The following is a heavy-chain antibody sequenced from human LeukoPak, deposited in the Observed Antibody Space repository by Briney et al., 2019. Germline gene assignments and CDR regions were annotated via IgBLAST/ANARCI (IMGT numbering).Heavy chain of an antibody. V-gene: IGHV3-48*04. CDR1: GFTLSSYN. D-gene: IGHD6-13*01. CDR3: ARDGMRYSSSWYPNWFDP. J-gene: IGHJ5*02. CDR2: ISSSSTTI. Sequence: QPGGSLRLSCAASGFTLSSYNMNWVRQAPGKGREWVSYISSSSTTIYYADSVKGRFTISRDNAKNSLYLQMNSLRAEDAAVYYCARDGMRYSSSWYPNWFDPWGQGTLVTVSS.